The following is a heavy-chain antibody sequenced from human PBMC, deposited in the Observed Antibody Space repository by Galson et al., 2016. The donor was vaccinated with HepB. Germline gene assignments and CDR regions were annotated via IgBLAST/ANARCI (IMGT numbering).Heavy chain of an antibody. D-gene: IGHD1-1*01. CDR1: GFTFSDYY. CDR2: ISSNGVAM. J-gene: IGHJ4*02. CDR3: VGISSGTWNAPFDT. Sequence: SLRLSCAASGFTFSDYYMSWIRQAPGKGLEWVSYISSNGVAMHYADSVKGRFTISRDNAKKSVYLQMDSLRAEDTAVYYCVGISSGTWNAPFDTWGQGTLVTVS. V-gene: IGHV3-11*01.